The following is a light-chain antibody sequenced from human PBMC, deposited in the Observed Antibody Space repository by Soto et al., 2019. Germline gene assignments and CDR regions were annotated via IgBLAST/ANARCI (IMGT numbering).Light chain of an antibody. J-gene: IGKJ4*01. CDR3: QQYGSSPLT. CDR1: QSVSSY. Sequence: EIVLTQSPGTLSLSVGERVTLSCRASQSVSSYLAWYQQTPGQAPRLLIYDTSNRATGTPDRFSGSGSGTDFTLTISRLEPEDFTVYYCQQYGSSPLTFVGGTTVEIK. CDR2: DTS. V-gene: IGKV3-20*01.